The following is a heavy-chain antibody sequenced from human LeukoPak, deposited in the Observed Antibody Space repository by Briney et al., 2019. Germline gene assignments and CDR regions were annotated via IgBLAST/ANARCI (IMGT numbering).Heavy chain of an antibody. V-gene: IGHV3-11*01. CDR1: GFTFGDYY. CDR3: ATVVVPAAILSA. D-gene: IGHD2-2*01. J-gene: IGHJ5*02. CDR2: ISSSGSTI. Sequence: GGSLRLSCAASGFTFGDYYMSWIRQAPGKGLEWVSYISSSGSTIYYADSVKGRFTISRDNAKNSLYLQMNSLRAEDTAVYYCATVVVPAAILSAWGQGTLVTVSS.